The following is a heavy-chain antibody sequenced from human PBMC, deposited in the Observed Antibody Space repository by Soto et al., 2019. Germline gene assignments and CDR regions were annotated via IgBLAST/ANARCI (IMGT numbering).Heavy chain of an antibody. CDR3: ASPTTVTTLGFNY. V-gene: IGHV4-39*01. CDR1: GGSISSSSYY. Sequence: PSETLSLTCTVSGGSISSSSYYWGWIRQPPGKGLEWIGSIYYSGSTYYNPSLKSRVTISVDTSKNQFSLKLSSVTAADTAVYYCASPTTVTTLGFNYWGQGTLVTVSS. J-gene: IGHJ4*02. CDR2: IYYSGST. D-gene: IGHD4-17*01.